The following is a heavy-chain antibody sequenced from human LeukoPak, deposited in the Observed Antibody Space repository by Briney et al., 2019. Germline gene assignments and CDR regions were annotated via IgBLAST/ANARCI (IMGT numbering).Heavy chain of an antibody. CDR3: ATDGLPYSSGYYFDY. Sequence: GGSLRLSCAASGFTFSSYGMHWVRQAPGKGLEWVAFIRYDGSNKHYADSVKGRFTISRDNSKNTLYLQMNSLRAEDTAVYYCATDGLPYSSGYYFDYWGHGGLVTVSS. D-gene: IGHD3-22*01. CDR1: GFTFSSYG. V-gene: IGHV3-30*02. J-gene: IGHJ4*01. CDR2: IRYDGSNK.